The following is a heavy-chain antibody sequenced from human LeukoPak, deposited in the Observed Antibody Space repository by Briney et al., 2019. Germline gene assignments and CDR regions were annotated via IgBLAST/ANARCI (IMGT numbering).Heavy chain of an antibody. CDR3: ARVRSRYCSGGSCYAPLPY. J-gene: IGHJ4*02. CDR2: INPNSGGT. CDR1: GYTFTGYY. D-gene: IGHD2-15*01. Sequence: ASVKVSCKASGYTFTGYYMHWVRQAPGQGLEWMGWINPNSGGTNYAQKFQGRVTMTRDTSISTAYMELSRLRSDDTAVYYCARVRSRYCSGGSCYAPLPYWGQGTLVTVSS. V-gene: IGHV1-2*02.